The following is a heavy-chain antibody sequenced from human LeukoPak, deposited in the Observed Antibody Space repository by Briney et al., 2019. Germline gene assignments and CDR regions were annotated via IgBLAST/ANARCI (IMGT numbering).Heavy chain of an antibody. Sequence: PSETLSLTCTVSGGSFGAYYWNWVRQPPGKGLQWIGHIFHSGSTNYSPSLKSQVTISLDKSKNQFSLKLKSVTAADTAVYYCARVSIVSTNKIFDSWGQGTLVTVSS. J-gene: IGHJ4*02. CDR1: GGSFGAYY. D-gene: IGHD1-26*01. CDR3: ARVSIVSTNKIFDS. CDR2: IFHSGST. V-gene: IGHV4-59*01.